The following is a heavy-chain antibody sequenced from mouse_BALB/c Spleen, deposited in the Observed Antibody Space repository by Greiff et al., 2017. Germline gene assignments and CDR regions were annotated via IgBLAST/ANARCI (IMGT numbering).Heavy chain of an antibody. CDR1: GYTFTDYA. CDR3: ARGLRPAWFAY. CDR2: ISTYYGDA. V-gene: IGHV1S137*01. Sequence: QVQLKQSGAELVRPGVSVKISCKGSGYTFTDYAMHWVKQSHAKSLEWIGVISTYYGDASYNQKFKGKATMTVDKSSSTAYMELARLTSEDSAIYYCARGLRPAWFAYWGQGTLVTVSA. J-gene: IGHJ3*01. D-gene: IGHD2-2*01.